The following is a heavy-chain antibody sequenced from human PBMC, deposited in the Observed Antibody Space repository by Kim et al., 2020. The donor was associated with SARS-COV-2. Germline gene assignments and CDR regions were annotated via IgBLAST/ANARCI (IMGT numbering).Heavy chain of an antibody. CDR1: GGSISNYY. Sequence: SETLSLTCTVSGGSISNYYWSWIRQPPGKGLEWIGYIYYSGSTNYNPSLKSRVTISIDTSKRQFSLKLNSVTAADTAGYYCARDGGGGAFDPWGQGTLVTVSS. J-gene: IGHJ5*02. D-gene: IGHD2-15*01. V-gene: IGHV4-59*13. CDR2: IYYSGST. CDR3: ARDGGGGAFDP.